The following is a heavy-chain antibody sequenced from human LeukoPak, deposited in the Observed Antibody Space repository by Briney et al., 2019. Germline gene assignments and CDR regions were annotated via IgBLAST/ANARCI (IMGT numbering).Heavy chain of an antibody. CDR1: GGTFSSYA. CDR3: AWLAYCGGDCYNRVELDY. CDR2: IIPIFGTA. Sequence: GASVKVSCKASGGTFSSYAISWVRQAPGQGLEWMGGIIPIFGTANYAQKFQGRVTITADESTSTAYMELSSLRSEDTAVYYCAWLAYCGGDCYNRVELDYWGQGTLVTVSS. D-gene: IGHD2-21*02. V-gene: IGHV1-69*01. J-gene: IGHJ4*02.